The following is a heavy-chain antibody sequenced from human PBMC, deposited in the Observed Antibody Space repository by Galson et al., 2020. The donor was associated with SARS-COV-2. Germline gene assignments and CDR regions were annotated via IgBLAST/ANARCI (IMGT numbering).Heavy chain of an antibody. Sequence: SETLSLTCTVSGDSISSGDYYCSWLRQQPRQGLERSGYIHNSGRNYYNPSHKRRASISMNTSKNQFSLKMNSVTAADTAVYYCARGQYKKRMYGDDSVSFEYWGQGSRVIVS. CDR1: GDSISSGDYY. CDR3: ARGQYKKRMYGDDSVSFEY. V-gene: IGHV4-31*03. D-gene: IGHD4-17*01. J-gene: IGHJ4*02. CDR2: IHNSGRN.